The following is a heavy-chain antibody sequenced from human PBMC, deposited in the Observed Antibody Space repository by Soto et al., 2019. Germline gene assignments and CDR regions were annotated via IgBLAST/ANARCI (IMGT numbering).Heavy chain of an antibody. CDR1: GFTFSSYG. V-gene: IGHV3-33*01. D-gene: IGHD1-26*01. CDR3: ARVSKELLPGGYYYYGMDV. J-gene: IGHJ6*02. CDR2: IWYDGSNK. Sequence: GGSLRLSCAASGFTFSSYGMHWVRQAPGKGLEWVAVIWYDGSNKYYADSVKGRFTVSRDNSKNTLYLQMNSLRAADTAVYYCARVSKELLPGGYYYYGMDVWGQGTTVTVSS.